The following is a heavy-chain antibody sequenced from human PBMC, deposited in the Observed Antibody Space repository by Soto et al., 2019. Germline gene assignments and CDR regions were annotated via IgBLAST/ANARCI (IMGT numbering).Heavy chain of an antibody. D-gene: IGHD6-13*01. CDR1: GGSFRTYT. CDR3: TLRSWSAEVFDI. Sequence: QVQLVQSGVEVKKPGSSVKVSCKASGGSFRTYTVFWVRQAPGQGLEWMGRIIPMFGIANYAQRFQGRVTFNADKSTVTVYMEMISLTSDDTAIYFWTLRSWSAEVFDIWGQGTLVTVSP. CDR2: IIPMFGIA. V-gene: IGHV1-69*02. J-gene: IGHJ3*02.